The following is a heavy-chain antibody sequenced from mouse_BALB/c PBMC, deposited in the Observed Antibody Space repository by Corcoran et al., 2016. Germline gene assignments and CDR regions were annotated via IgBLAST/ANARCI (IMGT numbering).Heavy chain of an antibody. CDR2: INTYTGEP. V-gene: IGHV9-3-1*01. CDR3: AREPYAMDY. CDR1: GYTFTNYG. Sequence: QIQLVQSGPELKKPGETVKISCKASGYTFTNYGMNWVKQAPGKGLKWLGWINTYTGEPTYAADFKGRFAFSLETSASTAYLQINNLKNEDTATYFCAREPYAMDYWGQGTSVTVSS. J-gene: IGHJ4*01.